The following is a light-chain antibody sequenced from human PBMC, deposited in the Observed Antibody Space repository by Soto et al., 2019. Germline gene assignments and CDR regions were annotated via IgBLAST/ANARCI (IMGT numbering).Light chain of an antibody. V-gene: IGKV3-11*01. J-gene: IGKJ4*01. CDR1: QSVSSY. CDR2: DVS. CDR3: QQRSTWPLT. Sequence: IVFTQFPATLSFSPGERATLSCRASQSVSSYLAWYRQKPGQAPRLLIYDVSNRATGIPARFSGSGSGTDFTLSISSLEPEDFAVYYCQQRSTWPLTFGGGTKVDIK.